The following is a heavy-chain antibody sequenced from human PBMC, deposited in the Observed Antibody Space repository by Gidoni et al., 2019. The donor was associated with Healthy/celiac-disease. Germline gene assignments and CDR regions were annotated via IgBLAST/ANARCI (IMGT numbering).Heavy chain of an antibody. Sequence: QVQLVQSGAEVKKPGASVKVSCKASGYTCTSYGISWVRQAPGQGLEWMGWISAYNGNTNYAQKLQVRVTMTTDPSTSTAYMELRSLRADDSAVYYCARVKERIQLWDDLDYWGQGTLVTVSS. J-gene: IGHJ4*02. CDR1: GYTCTSYG. CDR3: ARVKERIQLWDDLDY. V-gene: IGHV1-18*04. D-gene: IGHD5-18*01. CDR2: ISAYNGNT.